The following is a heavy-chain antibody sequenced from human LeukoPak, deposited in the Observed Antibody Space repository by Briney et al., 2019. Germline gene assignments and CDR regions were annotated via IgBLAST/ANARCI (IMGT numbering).Heavy chain of an antibody. CDR1: GGSFSGYY. V-gene: IGHV4-34*01. CDR3: ARATLTPDY. Sequence: SETLSLTCAVYGGSFSGYYWSWIRQPPGKGLEWIGEINHSGSTNYNPSLKSRVTISVDTSKNQFSLKLSSVTAADTAVYYCARATLTPDYWGQGTLVTVSS. D-gene: IGHD4-17*01. J-gene: IGHJ4*02. CDR2: INHSGST.